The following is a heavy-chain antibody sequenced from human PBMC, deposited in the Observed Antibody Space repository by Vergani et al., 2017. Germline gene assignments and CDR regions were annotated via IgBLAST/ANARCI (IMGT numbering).Heavy chain of an antibody. V-gene: IGHV4-38-2*01. Sequence: QVQLQESGPGLVKPSETLSLTCAVSYYSIRSAYYWGWIRQPPGKGLEWIGSIYHSGRTSYNPSLKSRVTISVDTSKNQFSLKLTSVNAADTAVYYCARHVGYSYGHYFWGQGTLVTVSS. CDR3: ARHVGYSYGHYF. J-gene: IGHJ4*02. D-gene: IGHD5-18*01. CDR1: YYSIRSAYY. CDR2: IYHSGRT.